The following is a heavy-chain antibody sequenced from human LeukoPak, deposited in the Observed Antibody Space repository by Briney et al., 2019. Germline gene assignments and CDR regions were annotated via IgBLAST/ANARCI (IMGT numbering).Heavy chain of an antibody. Sequence: AECLKISCTASGYSFTNYWIGWVRQMPGKGLEWMGIIDPSDSETRYTPSFQGQVTISADKSLSTAYLQWNSLKASDTAMYYCARQTAMGRSGDYWGQGTLVTVSS. CDR1: GYSFTNYW. CDR3: ARQTAMGRSGDY. J-gene: IGHJ4*02. CDR2: IDPSDSET. D-gene: IGHD5-18*01. V-gene: IGHV5-51*01.